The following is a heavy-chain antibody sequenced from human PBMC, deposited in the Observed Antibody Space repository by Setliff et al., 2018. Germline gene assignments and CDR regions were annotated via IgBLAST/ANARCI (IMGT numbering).Heavy chain of an antibody. Sequence: SETLSLTCTVSGGSISTNSYYWGWIRQPPGKGLEWIGSMYFSGSTYYNPSLKSRVTISIDKSKNEFSLKVSSVTAADTAVYYCARAPRYFDSTGSYFDGWGQGTLVTVSS. CDR1: GGSISTNSYY. CDR3: ARAPRYFDSTGSYFDG. V-gene: IGHV4-39*07. D-gene: IGHD3-22*01. CDR2: MYFSGST. J-gene: IGHJ4*02.